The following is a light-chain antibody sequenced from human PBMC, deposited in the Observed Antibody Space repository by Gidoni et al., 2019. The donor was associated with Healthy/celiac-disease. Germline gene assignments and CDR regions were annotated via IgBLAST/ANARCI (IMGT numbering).Light chain of an antibody. CDR2: AAS. Sequence: DIQMTQSPSSLSASVGDRVTITCRASQSISSYLNWYQQKPGKAPKLLIYAASSLQSGVPSRFSGSGSGTDFTLTISSLQPEDFATYYCQQSYSTPDLTFGGXTKVEIK. V-gene: IGKV1-39*01. J-gene: IGKJ4*01. CDR3: QQSYSTPDLT. CDR1: QSISSY.